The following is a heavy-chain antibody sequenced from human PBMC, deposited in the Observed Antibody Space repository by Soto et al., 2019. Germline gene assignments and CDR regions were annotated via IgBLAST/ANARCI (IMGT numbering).Heavy chain of an antibody. CDR1: GGSFSGYY. J-gene: IGHJ6*02. CDR2: INHSGST. D-gene: IGHD3-22*01. V-gene: IGHV4-34*01. Sequence: PXATLSLTCAVYGGSFSGYYWSWIRQPPGKGLEWIGEINHSGSTNYNPSLKSRVTISVDTSKNQFSLKLSSVTAADTAVYYCATVHSYDNVNGMDVWGQGTTVTVSS. CDR3: ATVHSYDNVNGMDV.